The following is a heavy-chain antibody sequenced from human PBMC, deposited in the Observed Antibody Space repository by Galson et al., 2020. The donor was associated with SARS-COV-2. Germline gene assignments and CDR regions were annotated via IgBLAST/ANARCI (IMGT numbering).Heavy chain of an antibody. Sequence: QAGGSLRLSCAASGFTFSSYAMHWVRQAPGKGLEWVAVISYDGSNKYYADSVKGRFTISRDNSKNTLYLQMNSLRAEDTAVYYCARVWGWELLRTSFDYWGQGTLVTVSS. CDR2: ISYDGSNK. V-gene: IGHV3-30*04. J-gene: IGHJ4*02. D-gene: IGHD1-26*01. CDR3: ARVWGWELLRTSFDY. CDR1: GFTFSSYA.